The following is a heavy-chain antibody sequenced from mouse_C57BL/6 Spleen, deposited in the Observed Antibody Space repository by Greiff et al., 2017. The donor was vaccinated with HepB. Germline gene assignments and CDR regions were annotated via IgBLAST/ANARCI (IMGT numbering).Heavy chain of an antibody. V-gene: IGHV1-64*01. D-gene: IGHD1-1*01. J-gene: IGHJ1*03. CDR2: IHPNSGST. Sequence: VQLQQSGAELVKPGASVKLSCKASGYTFTSYWMHWVKQRPGQGLEWIGMIHPNSGSTNYNEKFKSKATLTVDKSSSTAYMQLSSLTSEDSAVYYGARDTTVVADWYFDVWGTGTTVTVSS. CDR1: GYTFTSYW. CDR3: ARDTTVVADWYFDV.